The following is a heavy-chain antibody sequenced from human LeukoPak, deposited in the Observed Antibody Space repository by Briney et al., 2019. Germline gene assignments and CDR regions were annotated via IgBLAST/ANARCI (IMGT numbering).Heavy chain of an antibody. J-gene: IGHJ4*02. V-gene: IGHV3-33*01. D-gene: IGHD5-18*01. CDR3: ARASGDTAMNIDY. Sequence: GGSLRLSCAASGFTFSSYGMHWVRQAPGKGLEWVAVIWYDGSNKYYADSVKGRFTISRDNSKNTLYLQMNSLRAEDTAVYYCARASGDTAMNIDYWGQGTLVTVSS. CDR1: GFTFSSYG. CDR2: IWYDGSNK.